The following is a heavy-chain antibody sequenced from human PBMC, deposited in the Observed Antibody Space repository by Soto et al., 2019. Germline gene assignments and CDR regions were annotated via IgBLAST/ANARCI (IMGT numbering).Heavy chain of an antibody. CDR2: ISGGGDNT. CDR3: AKEGLARGFDY. V-gene: IGHV3-23*01. CDR1: GFTFSNYA. J-gene: IGHJ4*02. Sequence: EVQLLDSGGGLVQPGGSLRLSCEASGFTFSNYAMNWVRQAPGKGLEWVLGISGGGDNTYYADSVKGRFTISRDNSNNTVFLQMNSLRAEDTAVYYYAKEGLARGFDYWGQGTLVTVSS.